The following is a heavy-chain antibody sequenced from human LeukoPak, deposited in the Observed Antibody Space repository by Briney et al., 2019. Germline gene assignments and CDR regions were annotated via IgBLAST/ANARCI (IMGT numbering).Heavy chain of an antibody. CDR2: IYPGDSDT. CDR3: ARHAADGYNYIDN. D-gene: IGHD5-24*01. Sequence: GESLKISCKGSGYSFTSNWIGWVRQLPGRGLEWMGIIYPGDSDTRYSPSFQGQVTISADKSISTASLQWSSLKDSDTAMYYCARHAADGYNYIDNWGQGTLVTVSS. CDR1: GYSFTSNW. V-gene: IGHV5-51*01. J-gene: IGHJ4*02.